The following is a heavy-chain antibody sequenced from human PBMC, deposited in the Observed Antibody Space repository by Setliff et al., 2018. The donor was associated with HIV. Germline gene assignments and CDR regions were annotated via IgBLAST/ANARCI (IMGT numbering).Heavy chain of an antibody. CDR2: ISAYNGNT. CDR1: GYTFTSYG. V-gene: IGHV1-18*01. J-gene: IGHJ4*01. D-gene: IGHD6-19*01. Sequence: ASVKVSCKASGYTFTSYGISWVRQAPGQGLEWMGCISAYNGNTNYAQKLQGIVNMTTDTTTSTAYMELRSLRSDDTAVYSCARDRCIAVAGDSFDYWGHGTLVTVSS. CDR3: ARDRCIAVAGDSFDY.